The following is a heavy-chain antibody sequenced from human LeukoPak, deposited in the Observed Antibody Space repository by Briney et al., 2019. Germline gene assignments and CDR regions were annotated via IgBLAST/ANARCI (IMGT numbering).Heavy chain of an antibody. V-gene: IGHV3-64*02. J-gene: IGHJ6*02. Sequence: GGSLRLSCAASGFTFSSYAMHWVRQAPGKGLEYVSAISSYGDSTYYADSVRGRFTISRDNSKKTLYLEMGSLRAEDMAVYYCARGNRGNYYYGMDVWGQGTTVTVSS. CDR2: ISSYGDST. CDR1: GFTFSSYA. CDR3: ARGNRGNYYYGMDV.